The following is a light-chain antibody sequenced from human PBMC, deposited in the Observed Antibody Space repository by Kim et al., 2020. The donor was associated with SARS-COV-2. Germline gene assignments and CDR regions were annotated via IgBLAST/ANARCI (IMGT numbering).Light chain of an antibody. CDR2: GKN. CDR3: NSRDSSGNHHVV. J-gene: IGLJ2*01. CDR1: RLRSYY. Sequence: LGQAVRITCQGDRLRSYYASWYQQKPGQAPVLVIYGKNNRPSGIPGRFSGSSSGNTASLTITGAQAEDEADYYCNSRDSSGNHHVVFGGGTQLTVL. V-gene: IGLV3-19*01.